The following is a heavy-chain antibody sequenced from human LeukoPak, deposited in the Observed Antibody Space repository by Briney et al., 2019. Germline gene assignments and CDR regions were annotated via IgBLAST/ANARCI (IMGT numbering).Heavy chain of an antibody. J-gene: IGHJ4*02. D-gene: IGHD2-2*01. CDR2: IKSKTDGGTT. V-gene: IGHV3-15*01. CDR3: TTAYCSSTSCYLSY. Sequence: GGSLRHSCAASGFTFSNAWMSWVRQAPGKGLEWVGRIKSKTDGGTTDYAAPVKGRFTISRDDSKNTLYLQMNSLKTEDTAVYYCTTAYCSSTSCYLSYWGQGTLVTVSS. CDR1: GFTFSNAW.